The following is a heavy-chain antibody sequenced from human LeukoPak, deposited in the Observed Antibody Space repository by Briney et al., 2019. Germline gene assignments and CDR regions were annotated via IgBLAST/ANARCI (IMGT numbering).Heavy chain of an antibody. Sequence: GGSLRLSCAASGFTFRSYSMNWVRQAPGKGLEWVSSISSSSSYIYYADSVKGRFTISRDNAKNSLYLQMNSLRAEDTALYFCARDNPYSESLAADEAFDIWGQGTMVTVSS. CDR2: ISSSSSYI. V-gene: IGHV3-21*01. J-gene: IGHJ3*02. CDR1: GFTFRSYS. D-gene: IGHD1-26*01. CDR3: ARDNPYSESLAADEAFDI.